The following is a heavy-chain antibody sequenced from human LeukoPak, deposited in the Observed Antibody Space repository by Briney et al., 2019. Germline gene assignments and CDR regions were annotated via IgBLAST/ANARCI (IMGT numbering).Heavy chain of an antibody. CDR2: IWYDGSNK. CDR1: GFTFRSYG. CDR3: ARDSGSYRYYFYGMDV. D-gene: IGHD1-26*01. J-gene: IGHJ6*02. V-gene: IGHV3-33*01. Sequence: GGSLRLSCAASGFTFRSYGMHWVRQAPGKGLEWVAVIWYDGSNKYYADSVKGRFTISRDNSKNTLYLQMNSLRAEDTAVYYCARDSGSYRYYFYGMDVWGQGTTVTVSS.